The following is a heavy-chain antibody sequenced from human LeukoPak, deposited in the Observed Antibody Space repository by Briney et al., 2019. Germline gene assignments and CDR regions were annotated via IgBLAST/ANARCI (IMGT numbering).Heavy chain of an antibody. V-gene: IGHV4-39*07. CDR1: GGSISSTSYY. CDR2: IYYSGSS. CDR3: ARSPGGVNNWFDP. J-gene: IGHJ5*02. Sequence: SETLSLTCVVSGGSISSTSYYWGWIRQPPGKGLEWIGSIYYSGSSYYNPSLKSRVTISLDTSKNQFSLKVSTVTAANTAVYYCARSPGGVNNWFDPWGQGTLVTVSS. D-gene: IGHD2-8*01.